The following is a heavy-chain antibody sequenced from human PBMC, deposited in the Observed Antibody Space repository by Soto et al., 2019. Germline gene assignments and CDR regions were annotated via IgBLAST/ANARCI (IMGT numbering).Heavy chain of an antibody. Sequence: QVQLVESGGGVVQPGRSLRLSCVVSGFTFSSYAMHWVRQAPGKGLEWVALISYDGGKKYYADSVKGRFTISRDNSKNALYLQMNSLRAEDTAVYYCARAFNYYDTTGHYLSWYFDLWGRGTLVTVSS. CDR1: GFTFSSYA. V-gene: IGHV3-30-3*01. D-gene: IGHD3-22*01. J-gene: IGHJ2*01. CDR2: ISYDGGKK. CDR3: ARAFNYYDTTGHYLSWYFDL.